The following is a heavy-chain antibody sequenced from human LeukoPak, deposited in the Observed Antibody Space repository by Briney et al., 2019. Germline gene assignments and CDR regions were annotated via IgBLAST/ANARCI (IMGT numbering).Heavy chain of an antibody. V-gene: IGHV1-2*02. D-gene: IGHD1-14*01. J-gene: IGHJ4*02. CDR3: ARILPEREFDY. Sequence: ASVKVSCKASGYTFTGYYMHWVRQAPGQGLEWMGWINPNSGGTNYAQKFQGRVTMTRNTSISTAYMELSSLRSEDTAVYYCARILPEREFDYWGQGTLVTVSS. CDR1: GYTFTGYY. CDR2: INPNSGGT.